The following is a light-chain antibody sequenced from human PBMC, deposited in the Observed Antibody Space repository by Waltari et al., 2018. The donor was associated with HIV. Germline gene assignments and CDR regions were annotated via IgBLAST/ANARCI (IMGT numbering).Light chain of an antibody. CDR3: QQYYRSPAT. CDR1: QHVLSTSNNKNY. J-gene: IGKJ1*01. Sequence: DIVMTQSPDSLTVSLGERATINCKSSQHVLSTSNNKNYLAWYQPKSGQPPKLVICGASTRESGVPGRFSSSGSGTNFPLTISSLQDDDVAVYYCQQYYRSPATFGQGTKV. V-gene: IGKV4-1*01. CDR2: GAS.